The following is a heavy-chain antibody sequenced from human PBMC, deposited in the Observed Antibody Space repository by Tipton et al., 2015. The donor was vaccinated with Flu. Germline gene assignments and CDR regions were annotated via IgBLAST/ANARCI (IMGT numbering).Heavy chain of an antibody. CDR3: ARLVGITIFGVVMETGYYYMDV. CDR1: GYSFTSYW. D-gene: IGHD3-3*01. CDR2: IYPGDSDT. J-gene: IGHJ6*03. Sequence: QLVQSGAEVKKPGESLRISCKGSGYSFTSYWIGWVRQMPGKGLEWMGIIYPGDSDTRYSPSFQGQVTISADKSISTAYLQWSSLKASDTAMYYCARLVGITIFGVVMETGYYYMDVWGKGTTVTVSS. V-gene: IGHV5-51*01.